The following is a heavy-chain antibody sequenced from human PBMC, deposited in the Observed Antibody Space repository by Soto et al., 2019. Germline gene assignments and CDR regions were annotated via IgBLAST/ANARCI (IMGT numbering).Heavy chain of an antibody. J-gene: IGHJ6*02. V-gene: IGHV3-30*03. D-gene: IGHD3-10*01. CDR3: ARDELWFGELWVEIVFYGMDV. CDR1: GFTFSRYG. CDR2: ISDEGSNK. Sequence: GGSLRPSCAASGFTFSRYGMHWVRQAPGKGLGGGGGISDEGSNKKHGGSGKGRFPISRDNSKNTLYLQMNSLRAEETAVYYCARDELWFGELWVEIVFYGMDVWGQGTTVTVSS.